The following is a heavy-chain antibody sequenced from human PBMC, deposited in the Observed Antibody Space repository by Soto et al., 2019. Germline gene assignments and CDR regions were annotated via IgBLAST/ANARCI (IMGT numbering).Heavy chain of an antibody. CDR3: ARGGFYYFDY. V-gene: IGHV4-34*01. J-gene: IGHJ4*02. Sequence: SEALSLTCAVYGGSFSGYYWSWIRQPPGKGLEWIGEINHSGSTNYNPSLKSRVTISVDTSKNQFSLKLSSVTAADTAVYYCARGGFYYFDYWGQGTLVT. D-gene: IGHD3-10*01. CDR2: INHSGST. CDR1: GGSFSGYY.